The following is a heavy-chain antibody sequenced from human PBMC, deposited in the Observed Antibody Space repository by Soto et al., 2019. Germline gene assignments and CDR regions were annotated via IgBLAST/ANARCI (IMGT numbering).Heavy chain of an antibody. Sequence: ASETLSLTCTVSGDSVSTGSKYWSWSRQPPGKPLEWIAYIYSSGSTNYNPSLKSRVTISRDTSKNQFSLKMTSVTAEDMAVYYCARSGGGSGWLGGQGTLVTVS. CDR2: IYSSGST. CDR1: GDSVSTGSKY. CDR3: ARSGGGSGWL. V-gene: IGHV4-61*01. D-gene: IGHD6-19*01. J-gene: IGHJ4*02.